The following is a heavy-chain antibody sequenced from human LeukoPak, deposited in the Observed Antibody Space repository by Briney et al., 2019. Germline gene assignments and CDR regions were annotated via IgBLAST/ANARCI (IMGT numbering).Heavy chain of an antibody. J-gene: IGHJ1*01. Sequence: PGGSLRLSCAAPGFTFDDYAMHWVRQAPGKGLEWVSLISGDGGSTYYGDSVKGRFTISRDNSKNSLYLQMNSLGTEDTALYYCAKDSSGYYYVFQHWGQGTLVTVSS. D-gene: IGHD3-22*01. CDR2: ISGDGGST. CDR1: GFTFDDYA. V-gene: IGHV3-43*02. CDR3: AKDSSGYYYVFQH.